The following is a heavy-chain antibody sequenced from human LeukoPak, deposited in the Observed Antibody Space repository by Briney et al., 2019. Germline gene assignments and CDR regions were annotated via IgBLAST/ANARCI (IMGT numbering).Heavy chain of an antibody. V-gene: IGHV3-23*01. J-gene: IGHJ4*02. CDR2: ISGSGTST. D-gene: IGHD3-3*01. CDR1: GFTFSSYP. Sequence: GGSLRLSCAASGFTFSSYPMTWVHRVPGKGLEWVSSISGSGTSTYYADSVKGRFSISRDNSKNTVYLQMNSLRVEDTAVYYCGKPKEWLLGGAFDFFDDWGQGALVTVSS. CDR3: GKPKEWLLGGAFDFFDD.